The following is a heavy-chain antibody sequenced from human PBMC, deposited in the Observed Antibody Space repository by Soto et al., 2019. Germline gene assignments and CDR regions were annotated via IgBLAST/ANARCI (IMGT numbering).Heavy chain of an antibody. CDR3: ARRRYYDSSGYRNYYYYGMDV. J-gene: IGHJ6*02. CDR1: GYSFTSYW. D-gene: IGHD3-22*01. V-gene: IGHV5-51*01. Sequence: PGESLKISCKGSGYSFTSYWIGWVRQMPGKGLEWMGIIYPGDSDTRYSPSFQGQVTISADKSISTAYLQWSSLKASDTAMYYCARRRYYDSSGYRNYYYYGMDVWGQGTTVTVYS. CDR2: IYPGDSDT.